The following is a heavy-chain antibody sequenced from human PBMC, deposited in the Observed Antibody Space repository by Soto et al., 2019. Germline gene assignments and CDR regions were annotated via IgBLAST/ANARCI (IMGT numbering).Heavy chain of an antibody. V-gene: IGHV3-7*03. D-gene: IGHD3-16*01. J-gene: IGHJ6*02. CDR1: GFTFSSYW. CDR3: ARDLRVHRFYHYGMDV. Sequence: LRLSCAASGFTFSSYWMSWVRQAPGKGLEWVANIKQDGSEKYYVDSVKGRFTISRDNAKNSLYLQMNSLRAEDTAVYYCARDLRVHRFYHYGMDVWGQGTTVTVSS. CDR2: IKQDGSEK.